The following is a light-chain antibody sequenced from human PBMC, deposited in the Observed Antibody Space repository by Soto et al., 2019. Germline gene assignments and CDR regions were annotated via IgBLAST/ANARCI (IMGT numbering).Light chain of an antibody. CDR2: EVS. V-gene: IGLV2-14*01. CDR1: SSDVGSYNY. J-gene: IGLJ1*01. Sequence: QSALTKPASVSGSPGQSITISCTGTSSDVGSYNYVSWYQQHPGKAPRLMIYEVSNRPSGVSNRFSGSKSGNTASLTISGLQAEDEADYYCSSYTSSSTLPYVFGTGTKLTVL. CDR3: SSYTSSSTLPYV.